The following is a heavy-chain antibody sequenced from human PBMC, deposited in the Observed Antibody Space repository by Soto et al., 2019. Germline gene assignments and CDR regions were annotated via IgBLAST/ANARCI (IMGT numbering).Heavy chain of an antibody. Sequence: QVQLVESGGGVVQPGRSLRLSCAASGFTFSSYGMHWVRQAPGKGLEWVAVISYDGSNKYYADSVKGRFTISRDNSKNTLYVQMNSLRAEDTDVYYCAKDRGSSWHYYYYSMDVWGQGTTVTVSS. V-gene: IGHV3-30*18. CDR1: GFTFSSYG. CDR3: AKDRGSSWHYYYYSMDV. J-gene: IGHJ6*02. D-gene: IGHD6-13*01. CDR2: ISYDGSNK.